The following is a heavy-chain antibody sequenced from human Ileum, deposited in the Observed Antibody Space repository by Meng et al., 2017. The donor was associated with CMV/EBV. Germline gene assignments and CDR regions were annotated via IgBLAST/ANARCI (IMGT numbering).Heavy chain of an antibody. J-gene: IGHJ6*02. D-gene: IGHD3-3*01. Sequence: GGSLRLSCAASGFTVSSNEMSWVRQAPGKGLEWVSSISGGSTYYADSRKGRFTISRDNSKNTLHLQMNSLRAEDTAVYYCARSKNDFWSGYYYGMDVWGQGTTVTVSS. CDR2: ISGGST. CDR3: ARSKNDFWSGYYYGMDV. CDR1: GFTVSSNE. V-gene: IGHV3-38-3*01.